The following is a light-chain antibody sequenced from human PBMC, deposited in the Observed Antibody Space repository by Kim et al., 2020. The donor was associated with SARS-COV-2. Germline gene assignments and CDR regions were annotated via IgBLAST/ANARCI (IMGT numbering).Light chain of an antibody. CDR1: QTIDMNF. J-gene: IGKJ1*01. V-gene: IGKV3-20*01. CDR3: QQYETSSCT. Sequence: EIVLTQSPGTVSLSPGERVTLSCRASQTIDMNFLAWYQQKPGQAPRLLIYGTITRATGIPDRFRGRGSGTDFTLTISRLEPEDFAIYYGQQYETSSCTFGQGTKVDIK. CDR2: GTI.